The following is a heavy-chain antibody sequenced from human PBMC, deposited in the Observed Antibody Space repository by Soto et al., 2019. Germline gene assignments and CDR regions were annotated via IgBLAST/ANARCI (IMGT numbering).Heavy chain of an antibody. CDR2: MNPNSGNT. D-gene: IGHD6-13*01. J-gene: IGHJ5*02. V-gene: IGHV1-8*01. Sequence: ATVKVSCKASGYTFTSYDINWVRQATGQGLEWMGWMNPNSGNTGYAQKFQGRVTMTRNTSISTAYMELSSLRSEDTAVYYCARLGREGIAAARGGWFDPWGQGTLVTVSS. CDR1: GYTFTSYD. CDR3: ARLGREGIAAARGGWFDP.